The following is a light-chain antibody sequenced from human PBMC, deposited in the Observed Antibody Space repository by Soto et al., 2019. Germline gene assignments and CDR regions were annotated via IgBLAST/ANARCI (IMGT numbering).Light chain of an antibody. J-gene: IGKJ1*01. V-gene: IGKV3-20*01. CDR2: GAS. Sequence: EIVLTQSPGTLSLSPGERATLSCRASQSVSSSFLAWYQQKPGQAPRLLIYGASSRATGIPDRFSGSGSGTDFTIIIRGLEPEDFAVYYCRQYDSSPWTFGQGTRVEIK. CDR3: RQYDSSPWT. CDR1: QSVSSSF.